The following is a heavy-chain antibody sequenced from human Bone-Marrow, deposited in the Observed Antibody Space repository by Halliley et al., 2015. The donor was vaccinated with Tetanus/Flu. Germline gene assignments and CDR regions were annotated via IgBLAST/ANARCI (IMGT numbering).Heavy chain of an antibody. CDR3: ARNFWPYGSVWGTFGQ. Sequence: YIFYDGSPDYTPSLKSGVSMSVDTSRTQFSLKLASVTAADTAVYFCARNFWPYGSVWGTFGQWGQGTLVSVSS. V-gene: IGHV4-28*01. J-gene: IGHJ4*02. CDR2: IFYDGSP. D-gene: IGHD3-16*01.